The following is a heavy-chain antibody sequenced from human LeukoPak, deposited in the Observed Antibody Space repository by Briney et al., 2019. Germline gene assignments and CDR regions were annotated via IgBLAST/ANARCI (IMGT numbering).Heavy chain of an antibody. V-gene: IGHV3-53*01. D-gene: IGHD4-11*01. J-gene: IGHJ5*02. CDR3: TRESKASQCWFDP. CDR1: GFSVINKY. Sequence: PGGSLRLSCAASGFSVINKYVTWVRQAPGKGLEWVSVIYIGDRADYSDSVKGRFTISRDNFKNTLYLQMNNLRVEDSAVYYCTRESKASQCWFDPWGQGTLVTVSS. CDR2: IYIGDRA.